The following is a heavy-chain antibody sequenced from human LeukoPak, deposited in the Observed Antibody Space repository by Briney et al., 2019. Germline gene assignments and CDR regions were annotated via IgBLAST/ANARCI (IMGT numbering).Heavy chain of an antibody. CDR1: GFTFSSYA. V-gene: IGHV3-30-3*01. CDR3: ARERGMIVSYFDY. J-gene: IGHJ4*02. Sequence: GGSLRLSCAASGFTFSSYAMHWVRQAPGKGLEGVAVISYDGSNKYYADSVKGRSTIYRENSKTTLYLQMNSLRAEDTAVYYCARERGMIVSYFDYWGQGTLVTVSS. CDR2: ISYDGSNK. D-gene: IGHD3-22*01.